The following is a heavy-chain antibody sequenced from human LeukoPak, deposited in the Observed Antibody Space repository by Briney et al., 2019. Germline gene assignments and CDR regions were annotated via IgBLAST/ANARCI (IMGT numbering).Heavy chain of an antibody. CDR1: GYTLTGYY. V-gene: IGHV1-2*02. CDR2: INPNTGAT. J-gene: IGHJ4*02. Sequence: ASVKVSCKASGYTLTGYYLHWVRQAPGQGLEWMGWINPNTGATHSAQKFQGRVTMTRDPSIRTAYMDLTHLRSDDTAVYYCARDRVGSGWPRPYYFEVWGQGTLVTVSS. CDR3: ARDRVGSGWPRPYYFEV. D-gene: IGHD6-19*01.